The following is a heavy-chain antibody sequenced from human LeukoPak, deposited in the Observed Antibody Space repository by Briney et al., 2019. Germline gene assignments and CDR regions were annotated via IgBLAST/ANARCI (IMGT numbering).Heavy chain of an antibody. V-gene: IGHV3-23*01. CDR3: AKDWIAAAGGAFDI. Sequence: ETLSLTCAVYGGSFGDYYWSWIRQPPGKGLEWVSAISGSGGSTYYADSVKGRFTISRDNSKNTLYLQMNSLRAEDTAVYYCAKDWIAAAGGAFDIWGQGTMVTVSS. CDR2: ISGSGGST. D-gene: IGHD6-13*01. CDR1: GGSFGDYY. J-gene: IGHJ3*02.